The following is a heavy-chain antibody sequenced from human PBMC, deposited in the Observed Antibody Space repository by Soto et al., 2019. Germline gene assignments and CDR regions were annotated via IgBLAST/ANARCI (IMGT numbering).Heavy chain of an antibody. J-gene: IGHJ5*02. V-gene: IGHV1-8*01. CDR3: ARVGLDTYYDFWSGYAPSSFDP. Sequence: PSVKVSCKASGYTFTSYDINWVRQATGQGLEWMGWMNPNSGNTGYAQKFQGRVTMTRNTSISTAYVELSSLRSEDTAVYYCARVGLDTYYDFWSGYAPSSFDPWGQGTLVTVSS. CDR2: MNPNSGNT. CDR1: GYTFTSYD. D-gene: IGHD3-3*01.